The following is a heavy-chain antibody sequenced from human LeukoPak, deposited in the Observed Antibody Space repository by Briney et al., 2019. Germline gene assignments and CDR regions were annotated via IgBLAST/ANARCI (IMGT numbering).Heavy chain of an antibody. J-gene: IGHJ4*02. CDR1: GFTFSSYA. CDR3: AREQVAVPGGDY. V-gene: IGHV3-64*01. Sequence: GGSLRLSCAASGFTFSSYAMHWVRQAPGKGLEYVSAISNNGGSTYYANSVKGRFTISRDNSKNTLYLQMGSLRAEDMAVYYCAREQVAVPGGDYWGQGTLVTVSS. D-gene: IGHD6-19*01. CDR2: ISNNGGST.